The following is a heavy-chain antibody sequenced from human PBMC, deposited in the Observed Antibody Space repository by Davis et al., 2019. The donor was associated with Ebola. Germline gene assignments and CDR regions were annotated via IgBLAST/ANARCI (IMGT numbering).Heavy chain of an antibody. V-gene: IGHV3-73*01. CDR2: IRNKANSHAT. Sequence: PGGSLRLSCAASGFTFSGSAMHWVRQAPGKGLEWVGRIRNKANSHATSYAASVKGRFNISRDDSKNTAYLQINSLKTEDTAVYYCTRGNGGNDNWGQGTLVTVSS. J-gene: IGHJ4*02. CDR3: TRGNGGNDN. CDR1: GFTFSGSA. D-gene: IGHD2-8*01.